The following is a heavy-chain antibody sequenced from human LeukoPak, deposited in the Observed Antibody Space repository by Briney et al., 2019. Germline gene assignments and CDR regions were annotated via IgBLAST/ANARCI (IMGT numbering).Heavy chain of an antibody. V-gene: IGHV4-39*01. CDR3: ASPRYCSSTSCRIQD. Sequence: SETLSLTCTVSGGSISSSSYYWGWIRQPPGKGLEWIGSIYYSGSTYYNPSLKSRVTISVDTSKNQFSLKLSSVTAADTAVCYCASPRYCSSTSCRIQDWGQGTLVTVSS. CDR1: GGSISSSSYY. J-gene: IGHJ1*01. D-gene: IGHD2-2*01. CDR2: IYYSGST.